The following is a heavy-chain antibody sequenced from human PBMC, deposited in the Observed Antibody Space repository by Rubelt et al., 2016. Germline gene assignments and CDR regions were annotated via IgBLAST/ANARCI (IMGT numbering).Heavy chain of an antibody. Sequence: QVQLQQWGAGLLKPSETLSLTCAVSGDSINSAYWWSWVRQSPGKGLEWIGEIHHSGSTNYNPSLKSRVTISVDKSKNLFSLRLSAVTAADTAIYYCSRGGSFSWGSWGQGTLVTVSS. V-gene: IGHV4-4*02. J-gene: IGHJ5*02. CDR1: GDSINSAYW. D-gene: IGHD7-27*01. CDR3: SRGGSFSWGS. CDR2: IHHSGST.